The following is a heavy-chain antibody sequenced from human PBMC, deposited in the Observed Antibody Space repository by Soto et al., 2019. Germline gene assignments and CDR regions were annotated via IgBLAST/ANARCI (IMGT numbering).Heavy chain of an antibody. CDR2: MYHSGTT. D-gene: IGHD3-16*01. V-gene: IGHV4-38-2*02. CDR3: ARVAFGPIDY. CDR1: NYSIISGYY. J-gene: IGHJ4*02. Sequence: SETLSLTCTVSNYSIISGYYWGWIRQSPGEGLEWIVSMYHSGTTYYNPSLKSRVTISIDTSKNQFSLKLTSVTSADTAVYFCARVAFGPIDYWGQGTLVTV.